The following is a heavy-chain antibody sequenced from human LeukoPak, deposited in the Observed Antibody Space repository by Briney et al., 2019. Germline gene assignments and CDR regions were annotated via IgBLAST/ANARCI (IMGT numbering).Heavy chain of an antibody. CDR3: ARDYGGNSGWFDP. CDR1: GYTFTSYD. D-gene: IGHD4-23*01. J-gene: IGHJ5*02. Sequence: ASVKVSCKASGYTFTSYDINCVRQAAGQGPEWMGWMNPNSGDTGYAQKFQGRVALTRNTFISTAYMELSSLTSEDTAVYYCARDYGGNSGWFDPWGQGTLVTVSS. CDR2: MNPNSGDT. V-gene: IGHV1-8*01.